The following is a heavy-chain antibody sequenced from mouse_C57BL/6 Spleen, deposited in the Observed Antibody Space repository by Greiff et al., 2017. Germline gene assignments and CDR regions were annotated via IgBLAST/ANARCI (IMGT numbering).Heavy chain of an antibody. D-gene: IGHD2-4*01. CDR3: ARYDYDPYYYAMDY. Sequence: VQLQQSGAELARPGASVKLSCKASGYTFTSYGISWVKQRTGQGLEWIGEIYPRSGNTYYNEKFKGKATLTADKSSSTAYMELRSLTSEDSAVYVCARYDYDPYYYAMDYWGQGTSVTVSS. CDR1: GYTFTSYG. J-gene: IGHJ4*01. CDR2: IYPRSGNT. V-gene: IGHV1-81*01.